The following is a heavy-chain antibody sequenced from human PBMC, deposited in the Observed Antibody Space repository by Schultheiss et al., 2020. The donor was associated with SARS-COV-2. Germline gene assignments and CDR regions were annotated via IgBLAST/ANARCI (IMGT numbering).Heavy chain of an antibody. D-gene: IGHD3-9*01. CDR2: IKSKTDGGTT. V-gene: IGHV3-15*01. J-gene: IGHJ4*02. Sequence: GGSLRLSCAASGFTVSSNYMSWVRQAPGKGLEWVGRIKSKTDGGTTDYAAPVKGRFTISRDDSKSIAYLQMNSLKTEDTAVYYCTRVLRYFDWLFPYFDYWGQGTLVTVSS. CDR1: GFTVSSNY. CDR3: TRVLRYFDWLFPYFDY.